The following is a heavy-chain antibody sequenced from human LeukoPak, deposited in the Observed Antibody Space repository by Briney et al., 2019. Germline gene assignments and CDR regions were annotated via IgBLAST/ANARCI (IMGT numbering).Heavy chain of an antibody. J-gene: IGHJ4*02. CDR2: MFYSGTS. Sequence: PSETLSLTCTVSGGSIFSSTSYWGWIRQPPGKGLEWIGSMFYSGTSYYNPSLKSRVTISVDTSKSQFSLKLSSVTAADTAVYYCARRRTITMVRGVPFDYWGQGTLVTVSS. D-gene: IGHD3-10*01. V-gene: IGHV4-39*01. CDR3: ARRRTITMVRGVPFDY. CDR1: GGSIFSSTSY.